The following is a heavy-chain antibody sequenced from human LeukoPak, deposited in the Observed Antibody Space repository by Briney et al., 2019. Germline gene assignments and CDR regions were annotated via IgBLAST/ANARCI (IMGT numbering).Heavy chain of an antibody. V-gene: IGHV1-18*01. CDR2: ISAYNGNT. D-gene: IGHD4-17*01. CDR1: GYTFTSYG. J-gene: IGHJ4*02. CDR3: AREPLDSPDLTVTSDY. Sequence: ASVKVSCKASGYTFTSYGISWVRQAPGQGLEWMGWISAYNGNTNYAQKFQGRVTITADESTSTAYMELSSLRSEDTAVYYCAREPLDSPDLTVTSDYWGQGTLVTVSS.